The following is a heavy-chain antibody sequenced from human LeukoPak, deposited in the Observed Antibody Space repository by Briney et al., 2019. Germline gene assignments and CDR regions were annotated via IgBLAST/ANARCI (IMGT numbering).Heavy chain of an antibody. J-gene: IGHJ4*02. CDR1: GFTFSYYV. CDR2: IRYDESLV. V-gene: IGHV3-30*02. CDR3: AKDKSRYCSSTSCYGWGTFDY. Sequence: PGGSLRLSCAASGFTFSYYVMHWVRQAPGKGLEWVAFIRYDESLVHYTDFVNGRFTISRDNSKNTLYLQMNSLRAEDTAVYYCAKDKSRYCSSTSCYGWGTFDYWGQGTLVTVSS. D-gene: IGHD2-2*01.